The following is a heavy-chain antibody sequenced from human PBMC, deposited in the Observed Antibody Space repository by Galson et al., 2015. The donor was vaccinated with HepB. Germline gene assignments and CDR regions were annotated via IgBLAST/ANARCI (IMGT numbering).Heavy chain of an antibody. CDR2: INPNSGGT. J-gene: IGHJ4*02. V-gene: IGHV1-2*04. Sequence: SVKVSCKASGYTFTGYYMHWVRQAPGQGLEWMGWINPNSGGTNYAQKFQGWVTMTRDTSISTAYMELSRLRSDDTAVYYCARHREQWAGYFDYWGQGTLVTVSS. D-gene: IGHD6-19*01. CDR3: ARHREQWAGYFDY. CDR1: GYTFTGYY.